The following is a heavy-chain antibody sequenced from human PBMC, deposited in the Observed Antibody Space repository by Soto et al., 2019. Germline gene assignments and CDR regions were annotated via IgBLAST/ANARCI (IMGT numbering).Heavy chain of an antibody. V-gene: IGHV4-30-2*01. CDR1: GGSSRSRGCC. J-gene: IGHJ5*02. Sequence: TLSLTCTVAGGSSRSRGCCWIWNRQHPGKGLEWVGYIYHSGSTYYNPSLKSRVTISVDRSKNRFSLNLNSVTAADTAVYYCARANRPITMTYLNWFDPWGQGTLVTVSS. CDR3: ARANRPITMTYLNWFDP. CDR2: IYHSGST. D-gene: IGHD3-22*01.